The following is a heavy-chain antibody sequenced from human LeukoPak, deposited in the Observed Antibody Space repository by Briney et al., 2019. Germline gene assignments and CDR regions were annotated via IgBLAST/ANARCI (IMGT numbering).Heavy chain of an antibody. Sequence: PSETLSLTCAAYGGSFSSYYWTWVRQPPGKGLEWIGEITHRGTTHYNPSLKSRVTISVDTQFALKLTSVTAADTAVYYCAILGYCSSASCYAIPIWGQGSLVTVSS. CDR1: GGSFSSYY. J-gene: IGHJ4*02. D-gene: IGHD2-2*01. CDR2: ITHRGTT. CDR3: AILGYCSSASCYAIPI. V-gene: IGHV4-34*01.